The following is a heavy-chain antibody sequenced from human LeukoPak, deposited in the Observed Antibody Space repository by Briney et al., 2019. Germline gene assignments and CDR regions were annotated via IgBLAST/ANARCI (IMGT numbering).Heavy chain of an antibody. Sequence: ASVKVSCKASGYTFTGYYMHWVRQAPGQGLEWMGWINPNSGGTNYAQKFQGRVTTTRDTSISTAYMELSRLRSDDTAVYYCARGHFDIVVVDYWGQGTLVTVSS. D-gene: IGHD2-2*01. V-gene: IGHV1-2*02. CDR2: INPNSGGT. CDR1: GYTFTGYY. CDR3: ARGHFDIVVVDY. J-gene: IGHJ4*02.